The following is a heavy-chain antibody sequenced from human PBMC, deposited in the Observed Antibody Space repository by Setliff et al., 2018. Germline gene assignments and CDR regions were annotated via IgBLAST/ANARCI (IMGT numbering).Heavy chain of an antibody. CDR3: ARNPDFLQYSFDL. D-gene: IGHD5-12*01. CDR1: GASINSGTFY. Sequence: PSETLSLTCTVSGASINSGTFYWAWIRQPPGKGLEWIGRIHYSGTTYCNASLKSRATISIDTSKSQFSLKLSSMTAADTALYYCARNPDFLQYSFDLWGRGTLVTVSS. V-gene: IGHV4-39*07. J-gene: IGHJ2*01. CDR2: IHYSGTT.